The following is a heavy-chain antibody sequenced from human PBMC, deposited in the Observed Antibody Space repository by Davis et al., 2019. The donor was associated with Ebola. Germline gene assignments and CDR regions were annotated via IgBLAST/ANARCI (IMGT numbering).Heavy chain of an antibody. CDR3: ARVVSGY. V-gene: IGHV3-7*03. CDR2: IRKDGVQK. J-gene: IGHJ4*02. D-gene: IGHD6-25*01. Sequence: PGGSLRLSCATSGHTFSNFGMSWVRQAPGKGLEWVATIRKDGVQKFYVDSVKGRFIISRDNARNSLYLQMNSLKTEDTAVYYCARVVSGYWGQGTLVSVSS. CDR1: GHTFSNFG.